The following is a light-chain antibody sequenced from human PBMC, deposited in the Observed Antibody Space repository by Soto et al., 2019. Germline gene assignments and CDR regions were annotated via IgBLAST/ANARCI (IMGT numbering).Light chain of an antibody. J-gene: IGKJ4*01. CDR3: QHSYNTPPP. CDR1: ESLTNSF. V-gene: IGKV3-20*01. Sequence: EFGVTQSPGTLSLSPGERATLSCRASESLTNSFIAWCQQKPGQAPRLLIYDTSSRASGIPARFSGSGSGTDFTLTITSLEPEDFAVYYCQHSYNTPPPFGGGTKVDI. CDR2: DTS.